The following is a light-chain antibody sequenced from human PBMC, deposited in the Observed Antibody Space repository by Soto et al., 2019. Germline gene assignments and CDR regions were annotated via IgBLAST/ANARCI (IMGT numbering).Light chain of an antibody. CDR3: SSYAGTNNVV. CDR2: EVT. V-gene: IGLV2-8*01. J-gene: IGLJ2*01. CDR1: SSDIGAYNY. Sequence: QSALTQPASVSGSPGQSITISCTGTSSDIGAYNYVSWYQQHPGKVPKLIIYEVTKRPSGVPDRFSGSKSGSTASLTVSGLQAEDEADYYCSSYAGTNNVVFGGGTKLTVL.